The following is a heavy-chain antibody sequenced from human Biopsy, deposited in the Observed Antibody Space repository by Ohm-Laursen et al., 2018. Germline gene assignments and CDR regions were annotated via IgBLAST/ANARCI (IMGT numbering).Heavy chain of an antibody. CDR3: ARVGSGWAPFDK. J-gene: IGHJ4*02. D-gene: IGHD6-19*01. V-gene: IGHV4-38-2*02. CDR2: IFKDGNT. Sequence: TLSLTCSVSGYSISSDYRWGWIRQAPGKTLEWLGNIFKDGNTHYNPSLRSQLIISIDTSKNQFSLMMTSVSGADTAVYFCARVGSGWAPFDKWGPGTLVTVSS. CDR1: GYSISSDYR.